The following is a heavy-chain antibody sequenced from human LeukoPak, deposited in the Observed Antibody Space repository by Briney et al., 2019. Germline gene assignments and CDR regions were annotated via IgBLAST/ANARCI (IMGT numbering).Heavy chain of an antibody. J-gene: IGHJ3*02. CDR2: IYYSGST. CDR1: GGSISSYY. Sequence: SETLSLTCTVSGGSISSYYWSWIRQPPGKGLEWIGYIYYSGSTNYNPSLKSRVTISVDTSKNQFSLKLSSVTAADTAVYYCARDSSGYLDAFDIWGQGTMVTVSS. CDR3: ARDSSGYLDAFDI. D-gene: IGHD3-22*01. V-gene: IGHV4-59*01.